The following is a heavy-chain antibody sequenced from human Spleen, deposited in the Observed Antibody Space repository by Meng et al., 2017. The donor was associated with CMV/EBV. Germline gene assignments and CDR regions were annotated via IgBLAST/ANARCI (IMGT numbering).Heavy chain of an antibody. J-gene: IGHJ6*02. D-gene: IGHD2/OR15-2a*01. CDR1: GFVFSSYG. V-gene: IGHV3-30*03. CDR3: ARESEYSPPYGMDV. Sequence: GESLKISCAASGFVFSSYGMNWVRQAPGKGLEWVAVISYDENNKYYAESVKGRFTISRDNSQNTLFLHMTSLRGEDTAVYFCARESEYSPPYGMDVWGQGTTVTVSS. CDR2: ISYDENNK.